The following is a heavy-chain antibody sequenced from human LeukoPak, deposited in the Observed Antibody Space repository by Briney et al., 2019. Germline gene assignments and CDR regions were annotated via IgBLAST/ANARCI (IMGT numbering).Heavy chain of an antibody. CDR3: TFRYCSSTSCYQSFDY. CDR2: IIPILGIA. D-gene: IGHD2-2*01. Sequence: ASVKVSFKASGGTFSSYAISWVRQAPGQGLEWMGRIIPILGIANYAQKFQGRVTITADKSTSTAYMELSSLRSEDTAVYYCTFRYCSSTSCYQSFDYWGQGTLVTASS. V-gene: IGHV1-69*04. CDR1: GGTFSSYA. J-gene: IGHJ4*02.